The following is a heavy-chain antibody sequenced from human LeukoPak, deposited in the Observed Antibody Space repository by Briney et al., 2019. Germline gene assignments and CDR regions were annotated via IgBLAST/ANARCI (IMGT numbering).Heavy chain of an antibody. CDR2: INHSGST. Sequence: SETLSLTCAVYGGSFSGYYWSWIRQPPGKGLEWIGEINHSGSTNYNPSLKSRVTISVDTSKNQFSLKLSSVTAADTAVYYCARGSLWFGELLFRNWFDPWGQGTLVTVSS. D-gene: IGHD3-10*01. CDR3: ARGSLWFGELLFRNWFDP. V-gene: IGHV4-34*01. J-gene: IGHJ5*02. CDR1: GGSFSGYY.